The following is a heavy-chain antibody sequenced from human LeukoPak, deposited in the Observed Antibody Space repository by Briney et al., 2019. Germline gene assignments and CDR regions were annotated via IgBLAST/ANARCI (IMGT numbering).Heavy chain of an antibody. Sequence: GGSLRLSCAASGFTFSSYGMHWVRQAPGKGLEWVAVISYDGSNKYYADSVKGRFTISRDNSKNTLYLQMNSLRAEDTAVYYCAKEAVYRAAAGTLRRNHYYYYGMDVWGQGTTVTVSS. CDR3: AKEAVYRAAAGTLRRNHYYYYGMDV. CDR1: GFTFSSYG. V-gene: IGHV3-30*18. J-gene: IGHJ6*02. CDR2: ISYDGSNK. D-gene: IGHD6-13*01.